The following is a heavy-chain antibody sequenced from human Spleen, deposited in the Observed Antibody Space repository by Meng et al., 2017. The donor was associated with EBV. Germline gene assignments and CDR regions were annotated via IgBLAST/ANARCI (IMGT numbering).Heavy chain of an antibody. CDR3: AAGYSSSRARYFQH. CDR2: INPLFQTT. Sequence: QVQLVQSGAEVKRPGSSVKVSCRASGDTFSSYAINWGRQAPGQGLEWMGGINPLFQTTYYAQKFQGRITLTADESTSTVSMELSSLRYEDTAMFYCAAGYSSSRARYFQHWGQGTLVTVSS. CDR1: GDTFSSYA. J-gene: IGHJ1*01. V-gene: IGHV1-69*01. D-gene: IGHD6-13*01.